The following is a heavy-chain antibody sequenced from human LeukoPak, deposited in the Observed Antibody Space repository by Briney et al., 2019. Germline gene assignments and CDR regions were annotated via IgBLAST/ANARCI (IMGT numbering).Heavy chain of an antibody. V-gene: IGHV5-51*01. Sequence: GESLKISCKGSGYSFTGYWIGWVRQMPGKGLEWMGIIYPGDSDTIYSPSFQGHATISADKSSSTAYLEWSSLKASDTAMYYCARDRDGYNLDFWGQGTMVTVSS. CDR1: GYSFTGYW. J-gene: IGHJ3*01. D-gene: IGHD5-24*01. CDR3: ARDRDGYNLDF. CDR2: IYPGDSDT.